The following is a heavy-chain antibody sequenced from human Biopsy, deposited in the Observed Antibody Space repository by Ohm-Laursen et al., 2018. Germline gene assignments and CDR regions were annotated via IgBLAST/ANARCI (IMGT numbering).Heavy chain of an antibody. CDR2: INYRGNT. D-gene: IGHD2-2*01. CDR3: ARDKITYCTSTSGDYFGMDV. CDR1: GASIEDYY. Sequence: TLSLTWPVSGASIEDYYWTWIRQAPGKTLEWIASINYRGNTNYNPCLKSRVTMSAHTSTNQFSLKLTSVTAADTAVYYRARDKITYCTSTSGDYFGMDVGGQGTTVTVSS. V-gene: IGHV4-59*01. J-gene: IGHJ6*02.